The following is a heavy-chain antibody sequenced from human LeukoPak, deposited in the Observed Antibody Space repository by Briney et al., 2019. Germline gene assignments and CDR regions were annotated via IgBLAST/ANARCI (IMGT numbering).Heavy chain of an antibody. V-gene: IGHV4-34*01. CDR1: GGSFSGYY. J-gene: IGHJ5*02. CDR2: INHSGST. Sequence: SETLSLTCAVYGGSFSGYYWSWIRQPPGKGLEWIGEINHSGSTNYNPSLKSRVTISVDKSKNQFSLKLSSVTAADTAVYHYARVSGDYPNWFDPWGQGTLVTVSS. D-gene: IGHD4-17*01. CDR3: ARVSGDYPNWFDP.